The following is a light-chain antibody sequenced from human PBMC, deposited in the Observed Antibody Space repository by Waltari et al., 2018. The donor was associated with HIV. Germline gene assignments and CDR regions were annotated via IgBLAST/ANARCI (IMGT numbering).Light chain of an antibody. J-gene: IGLJ2*01. V-gene: IGLV2-23*02. CDR1: SSDVGGSNY. CDR3: CSHAGTTTLV. CDR2: DIN. Sequence: QSALTQPASVSGSPGQSITISCPGTSSDVGGSNYVSWYQQHPGKAPKLMIYDINKRPSGVSNRFSGSKSGNTASLTISGVQAEDEADYYCCSHAGTTTLVFGGGTKLTVL.